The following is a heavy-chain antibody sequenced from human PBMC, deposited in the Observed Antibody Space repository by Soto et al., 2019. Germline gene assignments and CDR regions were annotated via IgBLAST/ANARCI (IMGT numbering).Heavy chain of an antibody. CDR2: IIPIFGTA. Sequence: GAPVKGSCKASGGTFSIYAISWGRQAPGQGLEWMGGIIPIFGTANYAQKFQGRVTITADESTSTAYMELSSLRSEDTAVYYCAKGVVALAYGMDVWGQGTTVTVYS. J-gene: IGHJ6*02. V-gene: IGHV1-69*13. CDR3: AKGVVALAYGMDV. CDR1: GGTFSIYA. D-gene: IGHD2-15*01.